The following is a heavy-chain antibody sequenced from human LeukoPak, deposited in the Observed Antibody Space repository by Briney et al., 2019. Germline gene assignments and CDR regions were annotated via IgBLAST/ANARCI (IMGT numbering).Heavy chain of an antibody. D-gene: IGHD3-9*01. V-gene: IGHV3-9*01. CDR1: GFTFDDYA. Sequence: PGGSLRLSCAASGFTFDDYAMPWVRQAPGQGLEWGSGISWNSGSIGYADCAKDRFTISSDNAKKSVYLQMKSLRAEDTALYYCAKEFYDILTGLSHDAFDIWGQGTMVTVSS. CDR2: ISWNSGSI. J-gene: IGHJ3*02. CDR3: AKEFYDILTGLSHDAFDI.